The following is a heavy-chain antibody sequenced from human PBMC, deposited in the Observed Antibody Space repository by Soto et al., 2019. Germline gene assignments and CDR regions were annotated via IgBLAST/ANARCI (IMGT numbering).Heavy chain of an antibody. CDR1: GYTFTGYY. Sequence: ASVKVSCKASGYTFTGYYMHWVRQAPGQGLEWMGWINPNSGGTNYAQKFQGRVTMTRDMSISTAYMELSRLRSDDTAVYYCARGRATPGDYYYYYGMDVWGQGTTVTVSS. V-gene: IGHV1-2*02. D-gene: IGHD2-8*02. CDR2: INPNSGGT. J-gene: IGHJ6*02. CDR3: ARGRATPGDYYYYYGMDV.